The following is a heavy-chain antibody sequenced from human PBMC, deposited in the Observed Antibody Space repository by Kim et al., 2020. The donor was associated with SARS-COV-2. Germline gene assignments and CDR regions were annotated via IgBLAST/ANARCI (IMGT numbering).Heavy chain of an antibody. CDR2: IIPIFGTA. CDR3: ASYTMGGYQLLHEYYYYGMDV. D-gene: IGHD2-2*01. Sequence: SVKVSCKASGGTFSSYAISWVRQAPGQGLEWMGGIIPIFGTANYAQKFQGRVTITADESTSTAYMELSSLRSEDTAVYYCASYTMGGYQLLHEYYYYGMDVWGQGTTVTVSS. CDR1: GGTFSSYA. J-gene: IGHJ6*02. V-gene: IGHV1-69*13.